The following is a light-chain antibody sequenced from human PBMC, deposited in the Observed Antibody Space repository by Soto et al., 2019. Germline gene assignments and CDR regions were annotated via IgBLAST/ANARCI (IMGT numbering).Light chain of an antibody. CDR1: SSNIGAGYA. Sequence: QAVVTQPPSVSGAPGQSVTISCTGSSSNIGAGYAVLWYQHLPLTAPKLLIYGNFNRPSGVPDRFSGSKSGTSASLAITGLQAGDEADYYCQSYDSSLSGVVFGAGTKLTVL. CDR3: QSYDSSLSGVV. V-gene: IGLV1-40*01. CDR2: GNF. J-gene: IGLJ2*01.